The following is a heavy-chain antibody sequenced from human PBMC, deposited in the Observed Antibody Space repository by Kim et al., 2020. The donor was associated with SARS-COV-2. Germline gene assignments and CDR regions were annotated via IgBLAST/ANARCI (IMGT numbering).Heavy chain of an antibody. CDR3: AKDRGYSYGHKDYFDY. D-gene: IGHD5-18*01. V-gene: IGHV3-30*18. J-gene: IGHJ4*01. Sequence: GGSLRLSCAASGFTFSSYGMHWVRQAPGKGLEWVAVISSDGSNKYYADSVKGRFTISRDNSKNTLYLQMNSLRAEDTAVYYCAKDRGYSYGHKDYFDYWG. CDR1: GFTFSSYG. CDR2: ISSDGSNK.